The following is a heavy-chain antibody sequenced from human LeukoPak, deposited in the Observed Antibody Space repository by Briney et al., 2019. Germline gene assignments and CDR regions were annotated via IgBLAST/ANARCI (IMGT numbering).Heavy chain of an antibody. D-gene: IGHD3-22*01. CDR1: GFSFNTYT. CDR3: TADLSDSSAWSFDY. Sequence: GGSLRLSCAASGFSFNTYTMSWVRQAPGKGLEWIGRIRTKSEGEPTDYPGPVKGRFTISRDHSKNTLYLQMNSLRTEDTAVYYCTADLSDSSAWSFDYWGQGTLVTVSS. V-gene: IGHV3-15*01. J-gene: IGHJ4*02. CDR2: IRTKSEGEPT.